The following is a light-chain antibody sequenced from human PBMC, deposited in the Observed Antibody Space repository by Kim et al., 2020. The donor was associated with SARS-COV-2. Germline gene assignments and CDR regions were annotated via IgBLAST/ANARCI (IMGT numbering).Light chain of an antibody. CDR1: QGISSA. Sequence: GSVGDRVTITCRASQGISSALAWYQQKPGKAPKLLIHDASSLESGVPSRFSGSGSGTDFTLTISSLQPDDFATYYCQQFINFPLTFGGWTKVDIK. V-gene: IGKV1D-13*01. J-gene: IGKJ4*01. CDR2: DAS. CDR3: QQFINFPLT.